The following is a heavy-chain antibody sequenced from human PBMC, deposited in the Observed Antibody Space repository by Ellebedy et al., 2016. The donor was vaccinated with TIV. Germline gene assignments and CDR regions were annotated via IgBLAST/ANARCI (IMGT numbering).Heavy chain of an antibody. Sequence: PGGSLRLSCEVSGFTVRSNFMYWVRQAPGKGLEWVSIIYSDGSAYYADSVKGRFTISRDISENNLYLQLNSLGVEDTAVYYCAGGHRVGDRGATTDYWGQGTLVSVSS. CDR1: GFTVRSNF. J-gene: IGHJ4*02. CDR2: IYSDGSA. CDR3: AGGHRVGDRGATTDY. V-gene: IGHV3-53*01. D-gene: IGHD1-26*01.